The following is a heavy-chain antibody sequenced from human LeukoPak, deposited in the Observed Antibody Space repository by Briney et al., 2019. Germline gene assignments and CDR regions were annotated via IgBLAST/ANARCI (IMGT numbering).Heavy chain of an antibody. J-gene: IGHJ4*02. CDR3: AKVFVPMVVAVSDS. V-gene: IGHV3-30-3*01. CDR2: ISYDVNNK. Sequence: HPGRSLRLSCAVSGFTFSNYAMHWVRQAPGRGLEWVAAISYDVNNKYYADSLKGRFTISRDNSKNTLYLQMNSLRPEDTAVYYCAKVFVPMVVAVSDSWGQGTLVTVSS. CDR1: GFTFSNYA. D-gene: IGHD2-15*01.